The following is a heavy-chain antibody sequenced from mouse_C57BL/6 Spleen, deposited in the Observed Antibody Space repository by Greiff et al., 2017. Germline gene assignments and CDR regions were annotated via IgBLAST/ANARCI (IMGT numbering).Heavy chain of an antibody. V-gene: IGHV1-55*01. J-gene: IGHJ4*01. D-gene: IGHD3-2*02. CDR1: GYTSTSYW. CDR3: AKQLRLHYAMDY. CDR2: IYPGSGST. Sequence: QVQLQQSGAELVKPGASVKMSCKASGYTSTSYWITWVKQRPGQGLEWIGDIYPGSGSTNYNEKFKSKATLTVDTSSSTAYMQLSSLTSEDSAVYYCAKQLRLHYAMDYWGQGTSVTVSS.